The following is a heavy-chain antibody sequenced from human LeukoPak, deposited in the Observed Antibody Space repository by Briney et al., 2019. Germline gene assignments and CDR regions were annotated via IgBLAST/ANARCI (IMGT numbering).Heavy chain of an antibody. CDR3: AKDQDIVVVPAAADIGMDV. D-gene: IGHD2-2*01. CDR1: GITLSNYG. CDR2: ISYDGSNK. Sequence: GGSLRLSCAVSGITLSNYGMSWVRQAPGKGLEWVAVISYDGSNKYYADSVKGRFTISRDNSKNTLYLQMNSLRAEDTAVYYCAKDQDIVVVPAAADIGMDVWGQGTTVTVSS. J-gene: IGHJ6*02. V-gene: IGHV3-30*18.